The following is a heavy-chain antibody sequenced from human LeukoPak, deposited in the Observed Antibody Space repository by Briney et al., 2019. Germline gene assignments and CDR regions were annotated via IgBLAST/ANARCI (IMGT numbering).Heavy chain of an antibody. V-gene: IGHV1-69*13. CDR2: IIPIFETT. CDR1: GGTFNNYA. CDR3: AGDKPDRQYRWFDP. J-gene: IGHJ5*02. Sequence: SVKVSCKASGGTFNNYAVSWVRQAPGQGPEWMGTIIPIFETTDYAQNFQGRLTITADESTTTAYMELSSLRFDDTAVYFCAGDKPDRQYRWFDPWGQGTVVTVSP. D-gene: IGHD5-18*01.